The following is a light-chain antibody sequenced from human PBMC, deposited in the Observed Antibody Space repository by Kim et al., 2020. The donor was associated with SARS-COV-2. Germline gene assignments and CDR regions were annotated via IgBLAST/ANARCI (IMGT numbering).Light chain of an antibody. V-gene: IGKV1-NL1*01. CDR3: QQYYFIPRT. CDR2: LAS. CDR1: QDIRNS. J-gene: IGKJ1*01. Sequence: DIQMTQSPSSLSASVGDRVTISCRASQDIRNSLAWYQQKPGKAPNLLVYLASRLESGVPSRFSGSGSGTDYTLTISSLQPEDFATYYCQQYYFIPRTFGQGTKVEIK.